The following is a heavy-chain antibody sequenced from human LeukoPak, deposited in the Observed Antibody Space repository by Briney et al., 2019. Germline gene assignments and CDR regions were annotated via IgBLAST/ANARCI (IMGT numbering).Heavy chain of an antibody. CDR3: VRGYYYDSSVAY. D-gene: IGHD3-22*01. Sequence: GGSLRLSCAASGFTFSTFGFNWVRQAPGKGLEWVSCISYSSIYKSYADSVKGRFTIPRDVARTPAYLHMYGLRLEDPAVYSCVRGYYYDSSVAYWGKGTLVTVPS. CDR1: GFTFSTFG. J-gene: IGHJ4*02. V-gene: IGHV3-21*01. CDR2: ISYSSIYK.